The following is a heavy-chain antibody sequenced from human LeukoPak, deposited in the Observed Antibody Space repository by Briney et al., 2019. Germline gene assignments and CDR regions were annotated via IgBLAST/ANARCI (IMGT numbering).Heavy chain of an antibody. Sequence: GGSLRLSCAASGFTFSSYSMNWVRQAPGKGLEWVSSISSSSSYIYYADSVKGRFTISRDNAKNSLYLQMNSLRAEDTAVYYCARDTYGSGSYNGYYGLDVWGQGTPVTVS. V-gene: IGHV3-21*01. CDR2: ISSSSSYI. D-gene: IGHD3-10*01. CDR1: GFTFSSYS. CDR3: ARDTYGSGSYNGYYGLDV. J-gene: IGHJ6*02.